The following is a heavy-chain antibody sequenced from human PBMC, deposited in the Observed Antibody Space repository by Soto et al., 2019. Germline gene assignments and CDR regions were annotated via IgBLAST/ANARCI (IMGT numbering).Heavy chain of an antibody. CDR2: INPSGGST. J-gene: IGHJ6*02. Sequence: GASVKVSCKASGYTFTSYYMHWVRQAPGQGLEWMGIINPSGGSTSYAQKFQGRVTMTRDTSTSTVYMELSSLRSEDTAVYYCARERAAAGTGAHYYYYGMDVWGQGTTVTVSS. V-gene: IGHV1-46*01. D-gene: IGHD6-13*01. CDR1: GYTFTSYY. CDR3: ARERAAAGTGAHYYYYGMDV.